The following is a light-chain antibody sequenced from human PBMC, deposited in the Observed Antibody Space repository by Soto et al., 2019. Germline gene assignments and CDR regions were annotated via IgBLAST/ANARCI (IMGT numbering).Light chain of an antibody. CDR3: QQYYSLLKTWT. CDR2: WAS. V-gene: IGKV4-1*01. J-gene: IGKJ1*01. Sequence: DIVMTQSPDSLAVSLGERATINCKSSQSVLYSSNNKNYLAWYQQKPGQPPKLLIYWASTRESGVPDRFSGSGSGTDFTLTISSLQAEDVAVYYCQQYYSLLKTWTFGQGTKVEV. CDR1: QSVLYSSNNKNY.